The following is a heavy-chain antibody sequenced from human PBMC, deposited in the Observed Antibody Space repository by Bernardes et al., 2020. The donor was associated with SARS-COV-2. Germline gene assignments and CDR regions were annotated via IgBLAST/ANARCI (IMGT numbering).Heavy chain of an antibody. V-gene: IGHV1-2*02. CDR1: GYTFTDYF. CDR2: INPNTGGT. CDR3: ARTRTTISTTGIPVDY. D-gene: IGHD2-21*02. Sequence: ASVKVSCKASGYTFTDYFIHWVRQAPGQRLEWMGWINPNTGGTNYVQKFQGRVTITRDTSITTAYMELSWLGSDDTAIYYCARTRTTISTTGIPVDYWGQGTLVTVSS. J-gene: IGHJ4*02.